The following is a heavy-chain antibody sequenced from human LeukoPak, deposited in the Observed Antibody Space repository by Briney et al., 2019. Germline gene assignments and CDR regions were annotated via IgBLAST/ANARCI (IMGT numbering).Heavy chain of an antibody. J-gene: IGHJ4*02. CDR2: IYPGDSDT. Sequence: GESLKISCKGSGYSFTSYWIGWVRQMPGKGLEWMGIIYPGDSDTRYSPSFQGQVTISTDKSISTAYLQWSSLKASDTAMYYCARGKSDNYYDSSGYYFPFDYWGQGTLVTVSS. CDR1: GYSFTSYW. CDR3: ARGKSDNYYDSSGYYFPFDY. D-gene: IGHD3-22*01. V-gene: IGHV5-51*01.